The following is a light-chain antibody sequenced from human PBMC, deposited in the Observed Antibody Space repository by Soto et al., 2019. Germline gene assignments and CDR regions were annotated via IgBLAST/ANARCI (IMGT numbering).Light chain of an antibody. Sequence: IQMTQSPSSLSASVGDRVTITCQARQDISKNLNWYQQKPGKAPKLLISDASRLHTGVPSRFLGSGSVTHFTFTISSPQPENMAEYCCQAYDNFLPCTFGQGTRLEIK. CDR3: QAYDNFLPCT. V-gene: IGKV1-33*01. CDR2: DAS. J-gene: IGKJ5*01. CDR1: QDISKN.